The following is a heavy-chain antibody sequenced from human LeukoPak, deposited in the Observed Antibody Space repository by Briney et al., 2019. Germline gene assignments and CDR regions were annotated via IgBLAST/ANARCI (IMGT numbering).Heavy chain of an antibody. CDR3: VKDLSGTFSFDY. Sequence: GGSLRLSCSASGFTLSSHTMHWVRQAPGQGLDYVSTISTSGRTTFYAASVRGRFTISRDNSKNTLSLQMYSLRAEDTAVYYCVKDLSGTFSFDYWGQGTVVTVSS. CDR1: GFTLSSHT. CDR2: ISTSGRTT. D-gene: IGHD1-26*01. J-gene: IGHJ4*02. V-gene: IGHV3-64D*09.